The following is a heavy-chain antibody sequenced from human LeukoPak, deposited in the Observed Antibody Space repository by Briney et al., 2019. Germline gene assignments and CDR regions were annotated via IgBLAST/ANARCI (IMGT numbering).Heavy chain of an antibody. D-gene: IGHD6-6*01. J-gene: IGHJ6*04. CDR1: GFTFSGSA. Sequence: GSLSLSCAASGFTFSGSAMHWVRQASGKGLEWVGRIRSKANSYATAYAASVKGRFTISRDDSKNTAYLQMNSLKTEDTAVYYCTRQVAARVDVWGKGTTVTVSS. V-gene: IGHV3-73*01. CDR3: TRQVAARVDV. CDR2: IRSKANSYAT.